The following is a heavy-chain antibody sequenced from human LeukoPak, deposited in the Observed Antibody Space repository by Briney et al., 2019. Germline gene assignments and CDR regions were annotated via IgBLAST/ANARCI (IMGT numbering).Heavy chain of an antibody. J-gene: IGHJ4*02. CDR3: ARDRGGYDSFDY. Sequence: ASVKVCCKASGYTFTGYYMHWVRQAPGQGLEWMGWINPNSGGTNYAQKFQGRVTMTRDTSISTAYMELSRLRSDDTAVYYCARDRGGYDSFDYWGQGTLVTVSS. CDR2: INPNSGGT. CDR1: GYTFTGYY. V-gene: IGHV1-2*02. D-gene: IGHD5-12*01.